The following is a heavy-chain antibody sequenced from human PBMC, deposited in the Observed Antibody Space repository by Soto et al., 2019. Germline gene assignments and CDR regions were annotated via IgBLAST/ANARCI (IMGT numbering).Heavy chain of an antibody. V-gene: IGHV1-69*13. CDR3: ASENYYYDSSGYSTNNYFDY. D-gene: IGHD3-22*01. Sequence: ASVKVSCKASGGTFSSYAISWVRQAPGQGLEWMGGIIPIFGTANYAQKFQGRVTITADESTSTAYMELSSLRSEDTAVYYCASENYYYDSSGYSTNNYFDYWGQGTLVTVSS. CDR2: IIPIFGTA. CDR1: GGTFSSYA. J-gene: IGHJ4*02.